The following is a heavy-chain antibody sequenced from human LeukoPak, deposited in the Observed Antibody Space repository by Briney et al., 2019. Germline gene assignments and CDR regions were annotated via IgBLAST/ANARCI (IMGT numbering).Heavy chain of an antibody. V-gene: IGHV1-69*08. J-gene: IGHJ4*02. D-gene: IGHD1-26*01. Sequence: SVKVSCXASGGTFSSYTISWVRQAPGQGLEWMGKIIPIAGRANYAQKFQGRVTMTRDTSTSTVYMELSSLRSEDTAVYYCARDQEWELLVLLDYWGQGTLVTVSS. CDR3: ARDQEWELLVLLDY. CDR1: GGTFSSYT. CDR2: IIPIAGRA.